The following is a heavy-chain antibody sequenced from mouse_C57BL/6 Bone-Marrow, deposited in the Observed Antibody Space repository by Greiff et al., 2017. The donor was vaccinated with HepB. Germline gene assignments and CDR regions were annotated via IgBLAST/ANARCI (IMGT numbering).Heavy chain of an antibody. CDR1: GYTFTSYW. CDR2: IDPSDSYT. J-gene: IGHJ3*01. Sequence: QVQLQQPGAELVMPGASVKLSCKASGYTFTSYWMHWVKQRPGQGLEWIGEIDPSDSYTNYNQKFKGKSTLTVDKSSSTAYMQLSILTSEDSAVYFYSWPARHWAHGAPVSVSA. V-gene: IGHV1-69*01. CDR3: SWPARH.